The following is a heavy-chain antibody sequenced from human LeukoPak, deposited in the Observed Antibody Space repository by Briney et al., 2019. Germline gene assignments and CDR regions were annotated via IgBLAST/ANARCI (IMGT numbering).Heavy chain of an antibody. J-gene: IGHJ4*02. V-gene: IGHV4-39*07. Sequence: SETLSLTRTVSGGSISSSSYYWDWIRQSPGKGLEWLGSIYYVGSTCYNPSLKSRVTISVDTSKNQFSLKLSSVTTADTAVYYCARDRVKYSTSWSFDYWGPGTLVTVSS. CDR2: IYYVGST. CDR1: GGSISSSSYY. D-gene: IGHD6-13*01. CDR3: ARDRVKYSTSWSFDY.